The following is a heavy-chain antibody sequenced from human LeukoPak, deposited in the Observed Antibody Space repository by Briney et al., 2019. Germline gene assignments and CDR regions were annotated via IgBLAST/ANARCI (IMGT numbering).Heavy chain of an antibody. CDR3: ARGDRCGGSCYNY. Sequence: GGSLRLSCAASGFTFSCYWMHWVRQAPGKWLVWVSRINSDGSSTSYADSVKGRFTISRDNARNTLYLQMNSLRAEDTAVYYCARGDRCGGSCYNYWRQGTLVTVSS. J-gene: IGHJ4*02. D-gene: IGHD2-15*01. CDR1: GFTFSCYW. V-gene: IGHV3-74*01. CDR2: INSDGSST.